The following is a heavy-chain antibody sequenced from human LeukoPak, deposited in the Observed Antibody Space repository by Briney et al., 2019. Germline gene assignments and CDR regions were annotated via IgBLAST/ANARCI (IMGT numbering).Heavy chain of an antibody. CDR2: IKSKTDGGTT. CDR1: GFTFSNAW. Sequence: GGSLRLSCAAPGFTFSNAWMSWVRQAPGKGLEWVGRIKSKTDGGTTDYAAAVKGRFTISRDDSKNTLYLQMNSLKTEDTAVYYCARDPPYSSGWYFWLVTPSSDYWGQGTLVTVSS. D-gene: IGHD6-19*01. CDR3: ARDPPYSSGWYFWLVTPSSDY. J-gene: IGHJ4*02. V-gene: IGHV3-15*01.